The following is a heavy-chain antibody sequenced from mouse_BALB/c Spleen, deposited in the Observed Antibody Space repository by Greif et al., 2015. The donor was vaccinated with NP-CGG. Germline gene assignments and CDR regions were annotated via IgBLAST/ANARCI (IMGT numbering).Heavy chain of an antibody. CDR1: GYSFTGYY. Sequence: LVKTGASVKISCKASGYSFTGYYMHWVKQSHGKCLEWIGYISCYNGATSYNQKFKGKATFTVDTSSSTAYMQFNSLTSEDSAVYYCARGDYGYVFDYWGQGTTLTVSS. CDR2: ISCYNGAT. J-gene: IGHJ2*01. D-gene: IGHD1-2*01. V-gene: IGHV1S34*01. CDR3: ARGDYGYVFDY.